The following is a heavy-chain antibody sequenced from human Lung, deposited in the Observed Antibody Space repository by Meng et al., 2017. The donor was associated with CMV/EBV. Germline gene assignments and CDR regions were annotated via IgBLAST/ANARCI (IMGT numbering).Heavy chain of an antibody. V-gene: IGHV3-15*01. D-gene: IGHD6-25*01. J-gene: IGHJ3*02. Sequence: GGSLRLSCEASGFTFSNAWMSWVRQAPGKGLEWVGRIKSKTDGGTTDYAAPVKGRFTISRDDSKNTLYLQMNSLKTEDTAVYYCATGSYSSDDAFDIWGQGTRVTVSS. CDR1: GFTFSNAW. CDR3: ATGSYSSDDAFDI. CDR2: IKSKTDGGTT.